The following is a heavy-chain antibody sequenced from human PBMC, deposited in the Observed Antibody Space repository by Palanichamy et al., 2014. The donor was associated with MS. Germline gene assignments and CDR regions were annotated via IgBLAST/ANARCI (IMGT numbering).Heavy chain of an antibody. D-gene: IGHD6-19*01. CDR3: ARTVAGTSLSYFDY. CDR2: INADNGNT. CDR1: GYTFTTYT. V-gene: IGHV1-3*01. J-gene: IGHJ4*02. Sequence: QVQLAQSGAEVKKPGASVKVSCKASGYTFTTYTMHWVRQAPGQRPEWMGWINADNGNTKYSQKFQGRVTITRDTSASTAYMELSSLRSEDTAMYYCARTVAGTSLSYFDYWGQGTLVTVSS.